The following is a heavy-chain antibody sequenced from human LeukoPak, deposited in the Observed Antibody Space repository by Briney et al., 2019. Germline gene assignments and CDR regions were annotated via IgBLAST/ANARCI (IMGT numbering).Heavy chain of an antibody. Sequence: GRSLGLSCAAFGFTFSSYAMHWVRQAPGKGLEWVAVISYDGSNKYYADSVKGRFTISRDNSKNTLYLQMNSLRAEDTAVYYCARGIAMVRGVITRGGAFDIWGQGTMVTVSS. J-gene: IGHJ3*02. CDR1: GFTFSSYA. D-gene: IGHD3-10*01. V-gene: IGHV3-30-3*01. CDR3: ARGIAMVRGVITRGGAFDI. CDR2: ISYDGSNK.